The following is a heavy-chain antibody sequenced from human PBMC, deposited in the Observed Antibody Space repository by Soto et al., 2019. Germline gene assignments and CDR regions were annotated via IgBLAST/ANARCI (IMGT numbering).Heavy chain of an antibody. CDR1: GYTFTSYA. J-gene: IGHJ4*02. Sequence: ASVKVSCKASGYTFTSYAMHWVRQAPGQRLEWMGWINAGNGNTKYSQKFQGRVTITRDTSASTAYMELSSLRSEDTAVYYCARAQDYVFWSGYLDYWGRGALVTVSS. D-gene: IGHD3-3*01. CDR2: INAGNGNT. V-gene: IGHV1-3*01. CDR3: ARAQDYVFWSGYLDY.